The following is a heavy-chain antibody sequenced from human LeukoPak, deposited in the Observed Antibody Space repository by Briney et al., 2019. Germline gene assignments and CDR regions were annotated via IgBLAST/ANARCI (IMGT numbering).Heavy chain of an antibody. V-gene: IGHV1-69*05. CDR3: GRHHSSSYPYYYYYYMDV. CDR1: GGTFSRHA. D-gene: IGHD3-22*01. CDR2: IIPIFGTT. J-gene: IGHJ6*03. Sequence: SVTVSCTASGGTFSRHAFSWVRQAPGQGLEWMGGIIPIFGTTNYAQKLQGRVTITTNESTSTAYMELSSLRSEDTAVYYCGRHHSSSYPYYYYYYMDVWGKGTTVTVSS.